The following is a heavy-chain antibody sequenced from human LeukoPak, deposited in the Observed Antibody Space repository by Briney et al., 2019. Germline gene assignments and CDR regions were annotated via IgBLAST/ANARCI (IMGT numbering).Heavy chain of an antibody. J-gene: IGHJ3*02. CDR2: IYYSGST. CDR1: GASITTDAYY. CDR3: ARDSWPLGDSGGYSNAFDI. D-gene: IGHD3-22*01. V-gene: IGHV4-39*02. Sequence: SETLSLTCTVSGASITTDAYYWGWLRHPPGKGLAWIGSIYYSGSTYYNPSLKSRVTISVDTSENQFSLKLSSVTVADTAVYYCARDSWPLGDSGGYSNAFDIWGQGTMVTVSS.